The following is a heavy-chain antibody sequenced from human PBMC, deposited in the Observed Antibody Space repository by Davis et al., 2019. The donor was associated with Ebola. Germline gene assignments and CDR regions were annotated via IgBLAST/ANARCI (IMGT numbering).Heavy chain of an antibody. Sequence: AASVKVSCKASGYTFTSYGISWVRQAPGQGLEWMGWISAYNGNTNYAQKLQGRVTMTTDTSTSTAYMELRSLRSDDTAVYYCASYSNSPGTGMDVWGQGTTVTVSS. J-gene: IGHJ6*02. CDR3: ASYSNSPGTGMDV. V-gene: IGHV1-18*01. CDR2: ISAYNGNT. CDR1: GYTFTSYG. D-gene: IGHD4-11*01.